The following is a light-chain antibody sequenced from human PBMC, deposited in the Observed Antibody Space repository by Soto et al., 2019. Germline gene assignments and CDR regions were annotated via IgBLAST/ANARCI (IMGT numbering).Light chain of an antibody. V-gene: IGKV4-1*01. CDR2: WAS. CDR1: QSVLYSSNNKNY. Sequence: DIVMTQSPDSLAVSLGERATINCKSSQSVLYSSNNKNYLAWYQQRPGQPPKLLIYWASTRESVVPHRFSGSGSGTDFTLTITSLQAEDVAVYYCQQYEITPPPFGQGTKLEIK. CDR3: QQYEITPPP. J-gene: IGKJ2*01.